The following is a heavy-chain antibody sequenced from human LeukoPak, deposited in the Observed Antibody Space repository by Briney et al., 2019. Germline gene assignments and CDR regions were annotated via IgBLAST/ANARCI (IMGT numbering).Heavy chain of an antibody. CDR1: GGTFSSYA. Sequence: GASVKVSCKASGGTFSSYAISWVRQAPGQGLEWMGGIIPIFGTANYAQKFQGRVTIAADESTSTAYMELSSLRSEDTAVYYCAREVSEHYYYYYMDVWGQGTLVTVSS. J-gene: IGHJ6*03. CDR3: AREVSEHYYYYYMDV. D-gene: IGHD2-21*01. CDR2: IIPIFGTA. V-gene: IGHV1-69*13.